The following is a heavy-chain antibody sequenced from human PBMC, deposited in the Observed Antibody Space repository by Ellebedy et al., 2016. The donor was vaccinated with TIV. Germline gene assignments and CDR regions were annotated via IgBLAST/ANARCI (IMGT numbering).Heavy chain of an antibody. CDR1: GASVRSYY. CDR2: IYGDGST. Sequence: GSLRLXXTISGASVRSYYWSWIRQPAGKGLEWIGRIYGDGSTKYNPSLESRVTMSVDTSKNQFFLRLNSVTAADTAVYYCVRGPYDGTGYYYPHWGQGILVTVSS. D-gene: IGHD3-22*01. J-gene: IGHJ4*02. V-gene: IGHV4-4*07. CDR3: VRGPYDGTGYYYPH.